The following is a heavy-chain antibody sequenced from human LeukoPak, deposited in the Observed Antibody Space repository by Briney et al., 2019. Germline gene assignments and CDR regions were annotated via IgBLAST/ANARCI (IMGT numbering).Heavy chain of an antibody. Sequence: KPSETLSLTCTVSGGSISSYYWSWIRQPAGNGLEWIGRIYTSGSTNYNPSLKSRVTMSVDTSKNQFSLKLSSVTAADTAVYYCARDPRVGATLGLFDPWGQGTLVTVSS. CDR3: ARDPRVGATLGLFDP. V-gene: IGHV4-4*07. CDR2: IYTSGST. CDR1: GGSISSYY. D-gene: IGHD1-26*01. J-gene: IGHJ5*02.